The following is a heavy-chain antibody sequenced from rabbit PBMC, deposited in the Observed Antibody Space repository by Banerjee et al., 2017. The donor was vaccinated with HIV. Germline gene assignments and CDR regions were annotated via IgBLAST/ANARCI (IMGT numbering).Heavy chain of an antibody. D-gene: IGHD4-2*01. CDR2: INTSSGNI. V-gene: IGHV1S40*01. CDR3: ARDESDSRDGWNL. J-gene: IGHJ4*01. CDR1: GFSFSNKYV. Sequence: QSLEESGGDLVKPGASLTLTCTASGFSFSNKYVMCWVRQAPGKGLEWIACINTSSGNIVYASWAKGRFSIAKTSWTTVTLQMTRLTAADTATYFCARDESDSRDGWNLWGQGTLVTVS.